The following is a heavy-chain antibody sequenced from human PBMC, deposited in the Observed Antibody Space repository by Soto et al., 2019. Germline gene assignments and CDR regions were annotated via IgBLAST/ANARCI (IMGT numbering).Heavy chain of an antibody. CDR3: ARLGGYYQAFDN. V-gene: IGHV3-66*04. CDR1: GFTVSSYY. D-gene: IGHD3-3*01. Sequence: GGSLRLSCAASGFTVSSYYMSWVRQAPGKGLEWVSVIYSAGSADFADSVKGRFTISGDNSKNTLYLQMSSLRAEDTAVYYCARLGGYYQAFDNWGQGTLVTVSS. J-gene: IGHJ4*02. CDR2: IYSAGSA.